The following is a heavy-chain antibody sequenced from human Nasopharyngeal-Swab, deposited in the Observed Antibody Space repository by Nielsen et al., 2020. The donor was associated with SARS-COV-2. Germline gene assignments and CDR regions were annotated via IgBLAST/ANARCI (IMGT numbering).Heavy chain of an antibody. CDR3: TRSLGIAAAGTLLYYYYYYMDV. Sequence: GESLKISCTASGFTFGDYAMSWVRQAPGKGLGWVGFIRSKAYGGTTEYAASVKGRFTISRDDSKSIAYLQMNSLKTEDTAVYYCTRSLGIAAAGTLLYYYYYYMDVWGKGTTVTVSS. CDR2: IRSKAYGGTT. CDR1: GFTFGDYA. D-gene: IGHD6-13*01. J-gene: IGHJ6*03. V-gene: IGHV3-49*04.